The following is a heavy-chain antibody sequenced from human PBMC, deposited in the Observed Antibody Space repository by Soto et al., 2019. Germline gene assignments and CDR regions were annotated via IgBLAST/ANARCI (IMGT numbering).Heavy chain of an antibody. CDR2: IWYDGGNK. D-gene: IGHD3-16*01. CDR1: GFTFSNYG. CDR3: ARDGVVNTGFGKDY. V-gene: IGHV3-33*01. Sequence: QVQLVESGGGVVQPGRSLRLSCAASGFTFSNYGMHWVRQAPGKGLEWVAFIWYDGGNKYYAESVKGRFTISRDNSKNTLYLQMNSLRAEDTAVYYCARDGVVNTGFGKDYWGQGTLVTVSS. J-gene: IGHJ4*02.